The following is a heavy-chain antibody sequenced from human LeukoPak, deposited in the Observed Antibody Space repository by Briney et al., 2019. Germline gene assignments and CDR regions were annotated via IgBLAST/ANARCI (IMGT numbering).Heavy chain of an antibody. J-gene: IGHJ3*02. CDR1: KFTFSSYA. V-gene: IGHV3-23*01. CDR2: ISGSGGST. Sequence: GGSLRLSCAASKFTFSSYAMNWVRQAPGKGLEWVSTISGSGGSTYYADSVKGRFTISRDNSKNTLYLQMNSLRAEDTAVYYCARVRGGYCSGGSCYSSISDAFDIWGQGTMVTVSS. D-gene: IGHD2-15*01. CDR3: ARVRGGYCSGGSCYSSISDAFDI.